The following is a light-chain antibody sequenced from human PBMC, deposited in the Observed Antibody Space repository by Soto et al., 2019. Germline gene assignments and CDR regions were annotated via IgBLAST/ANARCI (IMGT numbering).Light chain of an antibody. J-gene: IGLJ2*01. V-gene: IGLV2-14*01. CDR3: SSYTISGTVL. CDR1: SSDVGGYYY. Sequence: QSALTQPASVSGSPGQSITISCTGTSSDVGGYYYVSWYQQHPGNAPKLMIYDVSNRPSGVSDRFSGSKSGNTASLTISELQAEDEADYYCSSYTISGTVLFGGGTKVTVL. CDR2: DVS.